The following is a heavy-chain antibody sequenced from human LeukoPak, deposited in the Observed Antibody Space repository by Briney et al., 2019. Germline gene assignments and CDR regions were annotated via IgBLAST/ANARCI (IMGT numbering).Heavy chain of an antibody. CDR1: GYTFTGYY. J-gene: IGHJ6*04. V-gene: IGHV1-2*02. CDR3: ARAYYDFWSGYPRGMDV. CDR2: INPNSGGT. D-gene: IGHD3-3*01. Sequence: ASVKVSCKASGYTFTGYYMHWVRQAPGQGLEWMGWINPNSGGTNYAQKFQGRVTMTRDTSISTAYMKLSRLRSDDTAVYYCARAYYDFWSGYPRGMDVWGKGTTVTVSS.